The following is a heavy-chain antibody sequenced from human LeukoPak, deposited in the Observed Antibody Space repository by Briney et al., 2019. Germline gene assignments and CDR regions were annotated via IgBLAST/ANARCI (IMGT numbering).Heavy chain of an antibody. J-gene: IGHJ4*02. Sequence: GGSLRLSCAASGFTFSDYYMSWIRQAPGKGLEWVSYISSSGSTIYYADSVKGRFTISRDNAKNSLYPQMNSLRAEDTAVYYCARSPGYSSSWTRGATFDYWGQGTLVTVSS. CDR1: GFTFSDYY. CDR3: ARSPGYSSSWTRGATFDY. CDR2: ISSSGSTI. D-gene: IGHD6-13*01. V-gene: IGHV3-11*01.